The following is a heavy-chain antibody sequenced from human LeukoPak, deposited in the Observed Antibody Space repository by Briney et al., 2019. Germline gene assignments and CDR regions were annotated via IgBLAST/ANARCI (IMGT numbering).Heavy chain of an antibody. J-gene: IGHJ4*02. CDR2: INKDGSEV. Sequence: GGSLRLSCAVTGFTFSDYWMRWVRLAPGKGLEWVASINKDGSEVQYVDSVKGRFTISRDNAKNSVYLQMASLGAADTAVYYCATYTQYFGGVPGTDYWGLGTLVTVSS. CDR3: ATYTQYFGGVPGTDY. CDR1: GFTFSDYW. V-gene: IGHV3-7*01. D-gene: IGHD6-13*01.